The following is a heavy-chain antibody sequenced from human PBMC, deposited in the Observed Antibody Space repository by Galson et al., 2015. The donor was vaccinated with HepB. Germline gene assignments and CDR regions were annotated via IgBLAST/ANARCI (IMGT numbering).Heavy chain of an antibody. D-gene: IGHD5-18*01. CDR1: SGSISSTTYY. CDR3: ARVATALYYHQYFYMDV. J-gene: IGHJ6*03. Sequence: SETLSLTCTVSSGSISSTTYYWGWIRQPPGKGLEWIANIFHSGTTYYNPSLKSRVTISLDTAKNQFSLKMKSVTAADTAVYYCARVATALYYHQYFYMDVWGKGTTVTVSS. V-gene: IGHV4-39*07. CDR2: IFHSGTT.